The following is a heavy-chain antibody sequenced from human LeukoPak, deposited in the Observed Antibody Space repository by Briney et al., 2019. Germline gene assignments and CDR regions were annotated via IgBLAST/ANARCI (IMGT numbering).Heavy chain of an antibody. CDR3: ARGGFCSGADCRGSFDY. CDR1: GFTFINYW. D-gene: IGHD2-15*01. J-gene: IGHJ4*02. CDR2: INNDGSTT. V-gene: IGHV3-74*01. Sequence: GSLRLSCAASGFTFINYWMHWVRQAPGEGLVWVSHINNDGSTTTHADSVKGRFTISRDNAKNTLYLHVNSLRAEDTAVYYCARGGFCSGADCRGSFDYWGQGSLVTVSS.